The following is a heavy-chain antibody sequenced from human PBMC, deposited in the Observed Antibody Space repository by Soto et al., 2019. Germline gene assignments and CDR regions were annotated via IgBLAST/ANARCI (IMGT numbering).Heavy chain of an antibody. CDR2: INHSGST. D-gene: IGHD5-12*01. J-gene: IGHJ6*01. Sequence: SETLSLTVSVYGGSFSGYYWSWIRHPPLNGLEWSGEINHSGSTNYNPSLTSRVTISVDTSKNQFSLKLSSVTAADTAVCYCARHPGGGYRRYYYYGMDVWGQGTTVPVSS. CDR3: ARHPGGGYRRYYYYGMDV. V-gene: IGHV4-34*01. CDR1: GGSFSGYY.